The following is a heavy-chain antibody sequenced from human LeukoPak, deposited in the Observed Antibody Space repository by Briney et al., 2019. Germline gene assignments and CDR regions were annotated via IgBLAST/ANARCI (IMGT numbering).Heavy chain of an antibody. CDR2: INPNSGGT. CDR1: GYTFTGYY. Sequence: ASVKVSCKASGYTFTGYYMHWVRQAPGQGLEWMGWINPNSGGTNYAQKFQGRVTMTRDTSISTAYMELSRLRSDDTAVYYCARRGYYYDSSGYYPFDYWGQGTLVTVSS. D-gene: IGHD3-22*01. V-gene: IGHV1-2*02. CDR3: ARRGYYYDSSGYYPFDY. J-gene: IGHJ4*02.